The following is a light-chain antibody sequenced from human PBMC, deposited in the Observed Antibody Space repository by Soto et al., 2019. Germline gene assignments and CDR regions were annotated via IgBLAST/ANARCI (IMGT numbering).Light chain of an antibody. V-gene: IGLV1-47*01. J-gene: IGLJ3*02. CDR2: RNN. CDR1: TSNIGSNY. Sequence: QSVLTQPPSASGTPGQGVTISCSGSTSNIGSNYVYWYQQLPGTAPKLLIYRNNQRPSGVPDRFSGSKSGTSASLAISGLRSDDEADYYCISYTPSIRVFGGGTKVTVL. CDR3: ISYTPSIRV.